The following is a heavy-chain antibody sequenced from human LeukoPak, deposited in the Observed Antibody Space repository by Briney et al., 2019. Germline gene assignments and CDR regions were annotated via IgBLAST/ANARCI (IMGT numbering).Heavy chain of an antibody. D-gene: IGHD2-15*01. CDR1: GFTFSSYA. J-gene: IGHJ4*02. CDR3: VKCSGSNCYLPFDY. Sequence: GGSLRLSCAASGFTFSSYAMSWVRQAPGKGLEWVSAISGSGDTTYYADSVKGRFTISRDNSKNTLYLQMNSLRAEDTALYYCVKCSGSNCYLPFDYWGQGTLVTVSS. V-gene: IGHV3-23*01. CDR2: ISGSGDTT.